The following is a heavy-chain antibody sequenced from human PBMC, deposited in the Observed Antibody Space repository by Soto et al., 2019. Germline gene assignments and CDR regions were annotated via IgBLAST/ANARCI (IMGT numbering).Heavy chain of an antibody. V-gene: IGHV1-58*01. CDR3: AAVRILWFGELLGGPDAFDI. CDR1: GFTFTSSA. J-gene: IGHJ3*02. D-gene: IGHD3-10*01. Sequence: RASVKVSCKASGFTFTSSAVQWVRQARGQRLEWIGWIVVGSGNTNYAQKFQERVTITRDMSTSTAYMELSSLRSEDTAVYYCAAVRILWFGELLGGPDAFDIWGQGTMVTVSS. CDR2: IVVGSGNT.